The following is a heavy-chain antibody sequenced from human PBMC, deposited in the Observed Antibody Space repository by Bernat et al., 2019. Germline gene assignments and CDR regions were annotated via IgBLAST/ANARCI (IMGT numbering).Heavy chain of an antibody. D-gene: IGHD3-22*01. CDR1: GFTFSSYA. Sequence: EVQLVESGGGWVQPGGSLRLSCAASGFTFSSYAMSWVRQAPGKGLEWVAAISGGVGGTFYADSVKGRFTISRDNSKNTLHLQMNSLRAEDTAIYYCATVPGYSDSSGFPGSWGQGTLVTVSS. CDR3: ATVPGYSDSSGFPGS. V-gene: IGHV3-23*04. CDR2: ISGGVGGT. J-gene: IGHJ5*02.